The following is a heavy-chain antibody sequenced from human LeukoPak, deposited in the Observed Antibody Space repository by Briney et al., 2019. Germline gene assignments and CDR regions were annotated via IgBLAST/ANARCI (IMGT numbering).Heavy chain of an antibody. D-gene: IGHD3-3*01. J-gene: IGHJ3*02. CDR3: VRDTSDFWSGYYSSGAFDI. CDR2: INPNSGGT. V-gene: IGHV1-2*06. CDR1: GYTFTGYY. Sequence: GASVKVSCKASGYTFTGYYMHWVRQAPGQGLEWMGRINPNSGGTNYAQKFQGRVTMTRDTSISTAYMELSRLRSDDTAVYYCVRDTSDFWSGYYSSGAFDIWGERTMVTVSS.